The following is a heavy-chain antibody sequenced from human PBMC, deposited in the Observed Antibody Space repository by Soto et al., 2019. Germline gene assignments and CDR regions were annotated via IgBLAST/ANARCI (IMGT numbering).Heavy chain of an antibody. V-gene: IGHV4-39*01. CDR2: IYYSGST. Sequence: PSETLSLTCTVSGGSISSSSYYWGWIRQPPGKGLEWIGSIYYSGSTYYNPSLKSRVTISVDTSKNQFSLKLSSVTAADTAVYYCARHDRGPAAMIAPNWFAPRGQGTLVTVSS. CDR1: GGSISSSSYY. D-gene: IGHD2-2*01. J-gene: IGHJ5*02. CDR3: ARHDRGPAAMIAPNWFAP.